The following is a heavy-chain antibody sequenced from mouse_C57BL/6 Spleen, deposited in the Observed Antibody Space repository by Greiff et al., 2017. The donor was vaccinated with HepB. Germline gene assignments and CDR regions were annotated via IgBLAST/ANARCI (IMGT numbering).Heavy chain of an antibody. CDR3: TRESNSLYYAMDY. J-gene: IGHJ4*01. CDR2: IDPETGGT. V-gene: IGHV1-15*01. Sequence: VQLQQSGAELVRPGASVTLSCKASGYTFTDYDMHWVKQTPVHGLEWIGAIDPETGGTAYNQKFKGKAILTADKSSSTAYMELRSLTSEDAAVYYCTRESNSLYYAMDYWGQGTAVTVSS. D-gene: IGHD2-5*01. CDR1: GYTFTDYD.